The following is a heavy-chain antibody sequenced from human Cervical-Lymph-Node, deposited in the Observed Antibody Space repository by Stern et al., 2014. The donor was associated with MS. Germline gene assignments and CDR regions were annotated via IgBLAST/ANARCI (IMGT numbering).Heavy chain of an antibody. D-gene: IGHD6-13*01. CDR1: GFTFSSYG. CDR2: VRHAGSNQ. J-gene: IGHJ4*02. V-gene: IGHV3-33*01. Sequence: QVQLVESGGGVVQPGRSLRLSCEASGFTFSSYGMHWVRQAPGKGLEWVTLVRHAGSNQDYAYSLQGRFTLSSNTSQKTLLLKINSLRAEDTAVYYCVRDVPGSTWYKDHWGQGTLVTVSS. CDR3: VRDVPGSTWYKDH.